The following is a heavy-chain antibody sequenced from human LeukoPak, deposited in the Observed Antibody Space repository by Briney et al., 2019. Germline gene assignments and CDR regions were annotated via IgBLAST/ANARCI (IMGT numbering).Heavy chain of an antibody. D-gene: IGHD3-10*01. CDR3: ARIMVRGVTHAFDI. CDR1: GFSLSTSGMC. Sequence: SGPALVKPTQTLTLTCTFSGFSLSTSGMCVSWIRQPPGKALEWLARIDWDDDKYYSTSLKTRLTISKDTSKNQVVLTMTNMDPVDTATYCCARIMVRGVTHAFDIWGQGTMVTASS. CDR2: IDWDDDK. V-gene: IGHV2-70*11. J-gene: IGHJ3*02.